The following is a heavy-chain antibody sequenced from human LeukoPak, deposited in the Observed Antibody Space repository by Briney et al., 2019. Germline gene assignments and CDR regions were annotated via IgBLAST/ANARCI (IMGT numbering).Heavy chain of an antibody. J-gene: IGHJ6*02. Sequence: SQALSVTCAICRDSVSSNSAAWKWIRQPPSRGLEWLGSAYYRSKWYNDYAVSVKSRITINPDTSKNQFSLQLNSVTPVDTAVYYCARAREYSYGYDNYYYGMDVWGQGTTVTVSS. CDR2: AYYRSKWYN. CDR1: RDSVSSNSAA. CDR3: ARAREYSYGYDNYYYGMDV. V-gene: IGHV6-1*01. D-gene: IGHD5-18*01.